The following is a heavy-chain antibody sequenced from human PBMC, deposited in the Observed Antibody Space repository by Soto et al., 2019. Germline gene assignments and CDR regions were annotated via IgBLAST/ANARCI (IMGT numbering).Heavy chain of an antibody. CDR1: GGSISSGGYS. CDR3: ARGPLQMTTVTWFDP. D-gene: IGHD4-17*01. CDR2: IYHSGST. J-gene: IGHJ5*02. V-gene: IGHV4-30-2*05. Sequence: QLQLQESGSGLVKPSQTLSLTCAVSGGSISSGGYSWSWMRQPPGKGLEWIGYIYHSGSTYYNPSLKSRVTISVDTSKNQCSLKLSSVTAADTAVYYCARGPLQMTTVTWFDPWGQGTLVTVSS.